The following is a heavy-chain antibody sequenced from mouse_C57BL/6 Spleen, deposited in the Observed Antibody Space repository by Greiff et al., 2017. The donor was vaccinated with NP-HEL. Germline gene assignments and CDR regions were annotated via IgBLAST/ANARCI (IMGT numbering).Heavy chain of an antibody. V-gene: IGHV1-39*01. Sequence: VQLQQSGPELVKPGASVKISCKASGYSFTDYNMNWVKQSNGKSLEWIGVINPNYGTTSYNQKFKGKATLTVDQSSSTAYMQLNSLTSKDSAVYYCSGGKFSTRITAGVFDYWGQGTLVTVSA. J-gene: IGHJ3*01. CDR1: GYSFTDYN. CDR3: SGGKFSTRITAGVFDY. CDR2: INPNYGTT. D-gene: IGHD2-4*01.